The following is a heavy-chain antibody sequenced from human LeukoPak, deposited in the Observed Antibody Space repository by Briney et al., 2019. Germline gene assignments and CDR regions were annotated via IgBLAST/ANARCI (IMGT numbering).Heavy chain of an antibody. V-gene: IGHV1-3*01. Sequence: ASVKVSCKASGYTFTSYAMHWVRQAPGQRLEWMGWINAGNGNTKYSQKFQGRVTITRDTSASTASMELSSLRSEDTAVYYCARGRGAMVRGVMAYFDYWGQGTLVTVSS. J-gene: IGHJ4*02. CDR3: ARGRGAMVRGVMAYFDY. D-gene: IGHD3-10*01. CDR1: GYTFTSYA. CDR2: INAGNGNT.